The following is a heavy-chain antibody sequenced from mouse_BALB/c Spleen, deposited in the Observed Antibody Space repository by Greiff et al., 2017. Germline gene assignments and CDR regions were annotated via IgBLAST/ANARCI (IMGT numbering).Heavy chain of an antibody. D-gene: IGHD2-2*01. CDR3: ARRLPYYAMDY. J-gene: IGHJ4*01. CDR1: GFTFTDYY. V-gene: IGHV7-3*02. Sequence: DVMLVESGGGLVQPGGSLRLSCATSGFTFTDYYMSWVRQPPGKALEWLGFIRNKANGYTTEYSASVKGLFTISRDNSQSILYLQMNTLRAEDSATYYCARRLPYYAMDYWGQGTSVTVSS. CDR2: IRNKANGYTT.